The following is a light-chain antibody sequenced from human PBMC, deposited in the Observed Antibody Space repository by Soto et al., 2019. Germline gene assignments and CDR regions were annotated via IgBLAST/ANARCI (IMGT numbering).Light chain of an antibody. CDR3: QQYGGSPIT. CDR1: QSVSSN. Sequence: EIVMTQSPATLSVSPGERSTLSFRASQSVSSNLAWYQQKPGQAPRLLISGASMRASGVPVRFIGSGSGTDFTLTITRLEPEDFAVYYCQQYGGSPITFGLGTRLEIK. J-gene: IGKJ5*01. V-gene: IGKV3D-15*01. CDR2: GAS.